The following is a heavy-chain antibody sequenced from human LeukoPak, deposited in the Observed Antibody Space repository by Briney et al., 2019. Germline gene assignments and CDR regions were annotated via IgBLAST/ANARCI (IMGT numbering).Heavy chain of an antibody. CDR1: GFTFSSYS. V-gene: IGHV3-33*01. CDR3: AREVVAATPGYYYGMDV. Sequence: GGSLRLSCAASGFTFSSYSMHWVRQAPGKGLEWVAVIWYDGSNKYYADSVKGRFTISRDNSKNTLYLQMNSLRAEDTAVYYCAREVVAATPGYYYGMDVWGQGTTVTVSS. J-gene: IGHJ6*02. CDR2: IWYDGSNK. D-gene: IGHD2-15*01.